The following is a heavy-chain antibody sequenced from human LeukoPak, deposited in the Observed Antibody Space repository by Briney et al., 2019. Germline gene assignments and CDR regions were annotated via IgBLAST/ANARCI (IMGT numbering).Heavy chain of an antibody. Sequence: SVKVSCKASGGTFSSYAISWVRQAPGQGLEWMGRIIPIFGTTYYAQKFQGRVTITTDESTSTAYMELSSLRSEDTAMYYCARGPSPLAADGNLEYFDYWGQGTLVTVSS. V-gene: IGHV1-69*05. D-gene: IGHD6-13*01. CDR2: IIPIFGTT. J-gene: IGHJ4*02. CDR3: ARGPSPLAADGNLEYFDY. CDR1: GGTFSSYA.